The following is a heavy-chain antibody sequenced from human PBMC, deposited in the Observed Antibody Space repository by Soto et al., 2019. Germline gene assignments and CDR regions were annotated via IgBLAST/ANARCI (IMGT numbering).Heavy chain of an antibody. CDR3: ARENPFYYYGSGSIYYYYYGMDV. D-gene: IGHD3-10*01. CDR1: GYTFTSYY. V-gene: IGHV1-46*01. J-gene: IGHJ6*02. Sequence: ASVKVSCKASGYTFTSYYMRWVRQAPGQGLEWMGIINPSGGSTSYAQKFQGRVTMTRDTSTSTVYMELSSLRSEDTAVYYCARENPFYYYGSGSIYYYYYGMDVWCQGTTVTVSS. CDR2: INPSGGST.